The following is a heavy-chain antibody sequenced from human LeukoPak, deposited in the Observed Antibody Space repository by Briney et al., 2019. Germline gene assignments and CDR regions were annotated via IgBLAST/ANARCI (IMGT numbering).Heavy chain of an antibody. CDR3: ARGEGSGDERDYYYYYMGV. Sequence: SVKVSCKASGGTFSSYAISWVRQAPGQGLEWMGGIIPIFGTANYAQKFQGRVTITTDESTSTAYMELSSLRSEDTAVYYCARGEGSGDERDYYYYYMGVWGKGTTVTVSS. D-gene: IGHD5-12*01. J-gene: IGHJ6*03. V-gene: IGHV1-69*05. CDR2: IIPIFGTA. CDR1: GGTFSSYA.